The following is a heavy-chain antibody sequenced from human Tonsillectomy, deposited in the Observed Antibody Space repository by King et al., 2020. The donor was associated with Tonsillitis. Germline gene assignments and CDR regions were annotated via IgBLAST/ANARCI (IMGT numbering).Heavy chain of an antibody. Sequence: VQLVESGGGLVQPGGSLRLSCAASGFTFSSYAMSWVRQAPGKGLDWVSAISGSGGSTYYADSVKGRFTISRDNSKNTLYLQMNSLRAEDTAVYYCAKGGCSSTSCYYGCDYWGQGTLVTVSS. CDR1: GFTFSSYA. CDR2: ISGSGGST. J-gene: IGHJ4*02. V-gene: IGHV3-23*04. CDR3: AKGGCSSTSCYYGCDY. D-gene: IGHD2-2*01.